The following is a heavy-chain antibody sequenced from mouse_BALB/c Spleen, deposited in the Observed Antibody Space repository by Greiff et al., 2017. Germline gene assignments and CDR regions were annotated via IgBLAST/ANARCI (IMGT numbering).Heavy chain of an antibody. V-gene: IGHV1-15*01. CDR1: GYTFTDYE. J-gene: IGHJ4*01. CDR3: TEREKSYAMDY. CDR2: IDPETGGT. Sequence: QVQLQQSGAELVRPGASVTLSCKASGYTFTDYEMHWVKQTPVHGLEWIGAIDPETGGTAYNQKFKGKATLTADKSSSTAYMELRSLTSEDSAVYYCTEREKSYAMDYWGQGTSVTVSS.